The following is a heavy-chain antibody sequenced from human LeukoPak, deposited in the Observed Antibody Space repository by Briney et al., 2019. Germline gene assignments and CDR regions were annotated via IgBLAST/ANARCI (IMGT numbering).Heavy chain of an antibody. J-gene: IGHJ4*02. CDR1: AFIFSDYA. CDR3: VKGTLAATGTSLDF. D-gene: IGHD1-1*01. V-gene: IGHV3-64D*06. Sequence: GGSLRLSCSASAFIFSDYAMHWVRQAPGKGLKYVSGINNNGAGAYNVDSVKGRFTISRDNSKNTLYLQMTSLRLGDTAVYYCVKGTLAATGTSLDFWGQGTLVTVSS. CDR2: INNNGAGA.